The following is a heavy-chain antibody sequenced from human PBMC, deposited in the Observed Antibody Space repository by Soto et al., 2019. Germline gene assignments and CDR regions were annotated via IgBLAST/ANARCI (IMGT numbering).Heavy chain of an antibody. Sequence: SGGSLRLSCAASGFTFSSYGRHWVRQAPGKGLEWVAVIWYDGSNKYYADSVKGRFTISRDNSKNTLYLQMNSLRAEDTAVYYCARDRVRFFVYYGMDVWGQGTTVTVSS. CDR2: IWYDGSNK. D-gene: IGHD3-3*01. CDR3: ARDRVRFFVYYGMDV. CDR1: GFTFSSYG. V-gene: IGHV3-33*01. J-gene: IGHJ6*02.